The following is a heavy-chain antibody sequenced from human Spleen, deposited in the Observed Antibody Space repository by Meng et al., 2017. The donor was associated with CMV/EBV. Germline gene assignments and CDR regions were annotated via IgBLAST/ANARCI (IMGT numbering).Heavy chain of an antibody. D-gene: IGHD2-2*01. CDR3: ARAGDIVVVPAAIYGPPYGMDV. Sequence: GESLKISCAASEFTFSNYIMNWVRQAPGKGLEWVSSISSRSTYISYADSVKGRFTVSRDNAKNSLYLQMNSLRAEDTAVYYCARAGDIVVVPAAIYGPPYGMDVWGQGTTVTVSS. CDR2: ISSRSTYI. CDR1: EFTFSNYI. V-gene: IGHV3-21*01. J-gene: IGHJ6*02.